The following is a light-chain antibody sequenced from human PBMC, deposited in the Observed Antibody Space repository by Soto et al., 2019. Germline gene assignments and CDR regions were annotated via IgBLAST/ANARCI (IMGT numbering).Light chain of an antibody. V-gene: IGKV1-5*01. J-gene: IGKJ1*01. CDR1: QNINRL. CDR2: DAS. CDR3: QQHYIHWT. Sequence: DIPVTQSPSTVSASVGDRVTITCRASQNINRLLAWYQQKPGKAPQLLIYDASTLESGVPSRFSGSGSGTEFTLSISSLQPDDFATYYCQQHYIHWTFGQGTKVDVK.